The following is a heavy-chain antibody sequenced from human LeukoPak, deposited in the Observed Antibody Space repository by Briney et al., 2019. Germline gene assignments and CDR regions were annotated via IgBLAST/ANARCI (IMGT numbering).Heavy chain of an antibody. Sequence: GGSLRLSCAASGFTFSSYWMSWVRQAPGKGLEWVANIKQDGRNNYYVDSVKCRFTISRDNAKNSLYLQMNSLRAEDTAVYYCARDLGVHFDYWGQGTLVTVSS. V-gene: IGHV3-7*01. CDR3: ARDLGVHFDY. CDR1: GFTFSSYW. J-gene: IGHJ4*02. CDR2: IKQDGRNN. D-gene: IGHD3-16*01.